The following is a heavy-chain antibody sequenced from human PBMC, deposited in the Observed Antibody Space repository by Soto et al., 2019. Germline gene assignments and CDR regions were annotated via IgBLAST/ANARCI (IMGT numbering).Heavy chain of an antibody. Sequence: QVQLQESGPGLVKPSQTLSLTCTVSGDSMGSGGHYYNWIRLLPGKGLEWIGYIYYSGATHYNPSLRGRVSISIDTSNNQFSLRLISVTAADTALYFCARDKDLEPTVWGYWGQGTQVTGSS. J-gene: IGHJ4*02. CDR2: IYYSGAT. D-gene: IGHD7-27*01. V-gene: IGHV4-31*03. CDR1: GDSMGSGGHY. CDR3: ARDKDLEPTVWGY.